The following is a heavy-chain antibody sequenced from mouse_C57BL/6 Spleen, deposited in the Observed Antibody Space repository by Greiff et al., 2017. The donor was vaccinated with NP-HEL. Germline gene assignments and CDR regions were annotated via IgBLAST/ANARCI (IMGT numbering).Heavy chain of an antibody. CDR3: ARCDPVCEYGGCAY. Sequence: QVQLQQSGAELARPGASVKLSCKASGYTFTSYGISWVKQRTGQGLEWIGEIYPRSGNTYYNEKFKGKATLTADKSSSTAYMELRSLTSEDSAVYLCARCDPVCEYGGCAYGGQGTRVTVSA. J-gene: IGHJ3*01. D-gene: IGHD1-2*01. CDR1: GYTFTSYG. V-gene: IGHV1-81*01. CDR2: IYPRSGNT.